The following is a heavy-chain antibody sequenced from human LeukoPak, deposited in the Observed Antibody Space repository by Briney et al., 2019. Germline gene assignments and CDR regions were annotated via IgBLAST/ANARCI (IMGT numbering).Heavy chain of an antibody. CDR2: IYTGGNT. D-gene: IGHD3-22*01. Sequence: QSGGSLRLSCAASGFTVDSNYLSWVRQAPGKGLEWVSTIYTGGNTYYAASVKGRFTISRDFSKNTVFLHMNSLSAEDTAMYYCARGDDSGYYDYFDYWGQGALVTVSS. CDR3: ARGDDSGYYDYFDY. CDR1: GFTVDSNY. J-gene: IGHJ4*02. V-gene: IGHV3-53*01.